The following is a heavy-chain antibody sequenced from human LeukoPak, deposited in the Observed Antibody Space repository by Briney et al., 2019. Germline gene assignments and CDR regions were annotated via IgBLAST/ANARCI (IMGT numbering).Heavy chain of an antibody. V-gene: IGHV1-2*06. J-gene: IGHJ4*02. D-gene: IGHD3-10*01. CDR1: GYTFTGYY. CDR2: INPNSGGT. Sequence: ASVKVSCKASGYTFTGYYMHWVRQAPGQGLEWMGRINPNSGGTNYAQKFQGRVTMTRDTSISTAYTELSRLRSDDTAVYYCARGYGLRGLFDYWGQGTLVTVSS. CDR3: ARGYGLRGLFDY.